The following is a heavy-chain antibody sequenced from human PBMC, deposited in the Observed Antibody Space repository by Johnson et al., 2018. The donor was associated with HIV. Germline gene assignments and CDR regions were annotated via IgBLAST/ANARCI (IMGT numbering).Heavy chain of an antibody. Sequence: EVQLVESGGGLVKPGGSLRLSCAASGFTFDDYAMSWVRQAPGKGLEWVSSITGSGVTTYYTNSVKGRFTISRDNAKNSLYLQMNSLRAEDTALYYCARDGDDAFDIWGQGTMVTVSS. D-gene: IGHD3-3*01. J-gene: IGHJ3*02. CDR1: GFTFDDYA. CDR3: ARDGDDAFDI. V-gene: IGHV3-20*04. CDR2: ITGSGVTT.